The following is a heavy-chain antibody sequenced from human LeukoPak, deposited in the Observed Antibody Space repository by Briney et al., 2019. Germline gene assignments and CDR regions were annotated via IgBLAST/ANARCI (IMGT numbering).Heavy chain of an antibody. V-gene: IGHV3-23*01. CDR2: ISGSGGST. CDR3: AKVIEGYYYMDV. Sequence: GGSLRLSCAASGFTFPSYAMSWVRQAPGKGLEWVSVISGSGGSTYYADSVKGRFTISRDNSKNTLFLQMNSLRAEDTALYYCAKVIEGYYYMDVWGKGTTVTVPS. J-gene: IGHJ6*03. CDR1: GFTFPSYA. D-gene: IGHD2/OR15-2a*01.